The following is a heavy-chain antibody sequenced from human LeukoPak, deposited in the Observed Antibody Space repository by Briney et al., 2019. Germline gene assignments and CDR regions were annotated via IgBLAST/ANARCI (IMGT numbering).Heavy chain of an antibody. V-gene: IGHV4-59*01. D-gene: IGHD6-13*01. CDR2: IYYSGST. CDR3: ARERGSSWDFDY. Sequence: SETLSLTCTVSGGSINSYYWSWIRQPPGKGLEWIGYIYYSGSTSCNPSLKSRVTISVDTSKNQFSLKLSSVTAADTAVYYCARERGSSWDFDYWGQGTLVTVSS. J-gene: IGHJ4*02. CDR1: GGSINSYY.